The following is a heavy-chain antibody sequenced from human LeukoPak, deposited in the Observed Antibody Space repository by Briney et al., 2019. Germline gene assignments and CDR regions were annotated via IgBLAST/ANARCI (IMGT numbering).Heavy chain of an antibody. J-gene: IGHJ4*02. CDR2: ISGSGSTI. V-gene: IGHV3-23*01. CDR3: AKLAVNNGD. D-gene: IGHD1/OR15-1a*01. Sequence: GGSLRLSCATSGFTFSANAMSWVRQAPGKGLEWVSVISGSGSTIYYADSVKGRFTISRDNSKNTLYLQMNGLRAEDTAVYYCAKLAVNNGDWGQRTLVTAS. CDR1: GFTFSANA.